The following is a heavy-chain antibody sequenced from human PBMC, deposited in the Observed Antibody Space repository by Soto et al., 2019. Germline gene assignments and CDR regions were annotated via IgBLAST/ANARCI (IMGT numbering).Heavy chain of an antibody. Sequence: EVQLLESGGGLVQPGGSLRLSCATSGFTFSSYVMSWVRQAPGKGLEWVSVISGDGVTTYYADSVKGRFPISRDNSKNTLVVQMNSLRAEDRAIDYCAKDWTNGIADGWGTGTLVTVSS. D-gene: IGHD6-13*01. J-gene: IGHJ1*01. CDR1: GFTFSSYV. CDR2: ISGDGVTT. V-gene: IGHV3-23*01. CDR3: AKDWTNGIADG.